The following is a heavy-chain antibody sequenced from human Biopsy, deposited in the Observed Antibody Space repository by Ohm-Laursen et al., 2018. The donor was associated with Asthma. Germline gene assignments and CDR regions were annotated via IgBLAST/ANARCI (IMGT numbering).Heavy chain of an antibody. J-gene: IGHJ6*02. CDR3: ARKIAARGGMGV. D-gene: IGHD6-6*01. CDR2: IWYDGRKK. CDR1: GITFSTYG. Sequence: SLRRSCAASGITFSTYGMHWVRQAPGKGLEWVSFIWYDGRKKTYADSVKGRFTISRDNSKNTLYLQMNSLRAEDTAVYYCARKIAARGGMGVWGQGTTVTVSS. V-gene: IGHV3-33*01.